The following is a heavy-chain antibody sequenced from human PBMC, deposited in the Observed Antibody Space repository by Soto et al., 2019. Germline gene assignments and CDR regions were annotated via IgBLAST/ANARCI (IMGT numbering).Heavy chain of an antibody. D-gene: IGHD3-10*01. V-gene: IGHV1-58*02. CDR3: AASVWSGAPPNYYYYMDV. CDR1: GFTFTSSA. CDR2: IVIGSDNT. Sequence: SVKVSCKASGFTFTSSAMQWVRQARGQRLEWKGWIVIGSDNTNYAQKFQERVTITRDMSTSIAYMELSSLRSEDTAVYYCAASVWSGAPPNYYYYMDVWGKGTTVTVS. J-gene: IGHJ6*03.